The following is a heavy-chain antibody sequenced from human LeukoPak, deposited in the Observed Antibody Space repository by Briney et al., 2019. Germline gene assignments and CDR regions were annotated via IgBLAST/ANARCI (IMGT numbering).Heavy chain of an antibody. V-gene: IGHV3-74*01. CDR2: INSDGSST. CDR1: GFTFSRYW. J-gene: IGHJ4*02. CDR3: ARGYSYGLFDY. Sequence: PGGSLRLSCAASGFTFSRYWMHWVRQAPGKGLVWVSRINSDGSSTSYADSVKGRFTISRDNAKNTLYLQMNSLRAEDTAVYYCARGYSYGLFDYWGQGTLVTVSS. D-gene: IGHD5-18*01.